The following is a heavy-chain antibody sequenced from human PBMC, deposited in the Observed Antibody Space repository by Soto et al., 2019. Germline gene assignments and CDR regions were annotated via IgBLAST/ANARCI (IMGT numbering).Heavy chain of an antibody. J-gene: IGHJ4*02. V-gene: IGHV1-18*01. CDR1: GYTLATST. D-gene: IGHD4-17*01. CDR3: AIADYGDDDY. Sequence: QLQLVQSGPEAKKPGASVKVSCKASGYTLATSTISWLRQAPGQGPEWMGWIKAYSGNTNYAQKLQGRLTMTTDTSTSTAYMELRSLTTDDTAIYYCAIADYGDDDYWGQGTLVTVSS. CDR2: IKAYSGNT.